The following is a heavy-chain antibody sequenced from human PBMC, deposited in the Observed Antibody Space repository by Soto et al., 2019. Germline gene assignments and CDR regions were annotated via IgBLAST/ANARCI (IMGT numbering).Heavy chain of an antibody. J-gene: IGHJ6*02. CDR3: ARITTVLPLVLGGLDV. V-gene: IGHV1-3*01. CDR2: INAANGNT. D-gene: IGHD4-17*01. Sequence: QVHLVQSGAEVKKPGASVKVSCKASGYTFTTYATHWVRQAPGQRLEWMGWINAANGNTQYSQKFQGRVTITRDTSASTVYMELSSLISEDTAVYYCARITTVLPLVLGGLDVWGQGTTVTVSS. CDR1: GYTFTTYA.